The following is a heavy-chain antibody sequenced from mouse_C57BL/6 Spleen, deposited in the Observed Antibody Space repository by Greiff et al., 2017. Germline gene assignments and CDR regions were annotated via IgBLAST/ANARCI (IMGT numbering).Heavy chain of an antibody. J-gene: IGHJ1*03. V-gene: IGHV1-52*01. CDR3: ARGDYYGSGYSWYFDV. CDR2: IDPSDSET. CDR1: GYTFTSYW. Sequence: VQLQQPGAELVRPGSSVKLSCKASGYTFTSYWMHWVKQRPIQGLEWIGNIDPSDSETHYNQQFKDKATLTVDKSSSNAYIQLRSLTSEDAAVYYCARGDYYGSGYSWYFDVWGTGTTVTVAS. D-gene: IGHD1-1*01.